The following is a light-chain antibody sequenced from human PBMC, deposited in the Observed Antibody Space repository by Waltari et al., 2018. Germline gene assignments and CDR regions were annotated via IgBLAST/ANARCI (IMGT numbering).Light chain of an antibody. V-gene: IGKV3-11*01. CDR2: DAS. CDR1: QSVSSY. J-gene: IGKJ3*01. Sequence: ELVLTQSPATLSLSPGDRATLPCRASQSVSSYLAWYQQKPGQAPRLLIYDASNRATGIPARFSGSGSGTDFTLTISSLEPEDFAVYYCQQRSNWPPGITFGPGTKVDIK. CDR3: QQRSNWPPGIT.